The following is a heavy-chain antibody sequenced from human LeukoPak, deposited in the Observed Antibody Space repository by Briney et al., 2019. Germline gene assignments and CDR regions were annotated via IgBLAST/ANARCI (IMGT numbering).Heavy chain of an antibody. CDR3: ARELVTSTRDYYYYYYGMDV. Sequence: GGSLRLSCAASGFTFSSYAMSWVRQAPGKGLVWVSRINSDGSSTSYADSVKGRFTISRDNAKNTLYLQMNSLRAEDTAVYYCARELVTSTRDYYYYYYGMDVWGQGTTVTVSS. D-gene: IGHD4-23*01. V-gene: IGHV3-74*01. CDR2: INSDGSST. J-gene: IGHJ6*02. CDR1: GFTFSSYA.